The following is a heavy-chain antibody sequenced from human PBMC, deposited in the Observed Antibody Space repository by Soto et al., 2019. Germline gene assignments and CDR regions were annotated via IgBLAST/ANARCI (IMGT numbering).Heavy chain of an antibody. CDR3: ARRVTTVVTSESRFDY. V-gene: IGHV3-30-3*01. Sequence: GGSLRLSCAASGFTFSSYAMHWVRQAPGKGLEWVAVISYDGSNKYYADSVKGRFTISRDNSKNTLYLQMNSLRAEDTAVYYCARRVTTVVTSESRFDYWGQGTPATVSS. D-gene: IGHD4-17*01. CDR1: GFTFSSYA. CDR2: ISYDGSNK. J-gene: IGHJ4*02.